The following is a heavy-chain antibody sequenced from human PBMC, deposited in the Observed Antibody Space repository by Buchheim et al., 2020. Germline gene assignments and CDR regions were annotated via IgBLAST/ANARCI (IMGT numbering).Heavy chain of an antibody. Sequence: EVQLVESGGGLVQPGGSLRLSCVGSGGFSITDNWMHWVRQAPGKGLVWVARSKRDGTTATYADSVKGRFTISRDNHNNMVYLQMNSLRVEDTAVYYCVGDPPNSGYAFDCWGQGTL. J-gene: IGHJ4*02. CDR1: GGFSITDNW. D-gene: IGHD5-12*01. CDR2: SKRDGTTA. V-gene: IGHV3-74*03. CDR3: VGDPPNSGYAFDC.